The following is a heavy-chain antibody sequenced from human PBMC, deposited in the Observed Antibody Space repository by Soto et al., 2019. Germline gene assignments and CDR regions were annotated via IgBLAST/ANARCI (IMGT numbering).Heavy chain of an antibody. J-gene: IGHJ4*02. CDR3: AMIVLSPDALGTIDY. V-gene: IGHV4-39*01. CDR1: GDSISSSISY. Sequence: SETLSLTCTVSGDSISSSISYWGWIRQPPGKGLEWIGNIHYSGTTYYNPSPKSRLTISVDTSRNQFSLRLSSVTAADTAVYYCAMIVLSPDALGTIDYWGQGTLVTVSS. D-gene: IGHD2-2*01. CDR2: IHYSGTT.